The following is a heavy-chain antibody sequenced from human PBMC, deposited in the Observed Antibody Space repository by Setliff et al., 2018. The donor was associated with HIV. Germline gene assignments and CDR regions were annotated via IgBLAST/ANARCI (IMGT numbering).Heavy chain of an antibody. CDR1: GYTFTDFW. Sequence: ASVKVSCKFSGYTFTDFWIHWVRQAPGQGLEAMGWIDPDKGDTGYAQEFQGRVTMTRDTSISTAYMELTWLKPDDTAVYYCARRTAPPSGFYSHYYFDVWGKGTTVTVSS. V-gene: IGHV1-2*02. CDR3: ARRTAPPSGFYSHYYFDV. D-gene: IGHD6-6*01. CDR2: IDPDKGDT. J-gene: IGHJ6*03.